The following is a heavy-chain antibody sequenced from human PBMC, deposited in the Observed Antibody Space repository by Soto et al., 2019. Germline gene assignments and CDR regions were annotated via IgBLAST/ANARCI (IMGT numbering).Heavy chain of an antibody. CDR2: IYPGDSDT. CDR1: GYSFTSYW. Sequence: RGESLKISCKGSGYSFTSYWVGWVRQMPGKGLEWMGIIYPGDSDTRYSPSFQGQVTISADKSISTAYLQWSSLKASDTAMYYCARAGYCSSTSCYFDYWGQGTLVTVSS. CDR3: ARAGYCSSTSCYFDY. J-gene: IGHJ4*02. V-gene: IGHV5-51*01. D-gene: IGHD2-2*03.